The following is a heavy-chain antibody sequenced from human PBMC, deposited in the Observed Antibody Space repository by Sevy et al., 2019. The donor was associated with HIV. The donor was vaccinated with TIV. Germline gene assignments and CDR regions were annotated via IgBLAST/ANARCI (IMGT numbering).Heavy chain of an antibody. Sequence: GGSLRLSCAASGFTLSSYSMNWVRQAPGKGLEWVSYISSSSSTIYYADSVKGRFTISRDNAKNSLYLQMNSLRDEDTAVYYCAGSAAGSPASGMDVWAQGPRSPSP. D-gene: IGHD6-13*01. CDR3: AGSAAGSPASGMDV. J-gene: IGHJ6*02. V-gene: IGHV3-48*02. CDR2: ISSSSSTI. CDR1: GFTLSSYS.